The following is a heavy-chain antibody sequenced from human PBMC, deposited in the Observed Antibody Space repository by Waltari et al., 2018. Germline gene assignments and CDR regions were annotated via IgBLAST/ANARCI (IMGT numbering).Heavy chain of an antibody. J-gene: IGHJ4*02. CDR2: INHSGST. V-gene: IGHV4-34*01. CDR1: GGSFSGYY. CDR3: ARGLSSGWYFYFDY. D-gene: IGHD6-19*01. Sequence: QVQLQQWGAGLLKPSETLSLTCAVYGGSFSGYYWSWIRQPPGKGLEWIGEINHSGSTNYNPSLKSRVTISVDTSKNQFSLKLSSVTAADTAVYYCARGLSSGWYFYFDYWGQGTLVTVSS.